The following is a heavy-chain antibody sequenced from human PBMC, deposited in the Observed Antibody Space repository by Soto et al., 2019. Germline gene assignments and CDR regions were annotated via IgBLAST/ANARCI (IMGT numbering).Heavy chain of an antibody. J-gene: IGHJ5*02. CDR2: IYYSGST. D-gene: IGHD4-17*01. CDR1: GGSISSGGYY. CDR3: AREGRATVTTSGDWFDP. V-gene: IGHV4-31*03. Sequence: SETLSLTCTVSGGSISSGGYYWSWIRQHPGKGLEWIGYIYYSGSTYYNPSLKSRVTISVDTSKNQFSLKLSSVTAADTAVYYCAREGRATVTTSGDWFDPWGQGTLVTVSS.